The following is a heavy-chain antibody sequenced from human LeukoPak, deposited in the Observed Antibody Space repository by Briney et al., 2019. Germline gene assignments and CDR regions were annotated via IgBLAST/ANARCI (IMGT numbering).Heavy chain of an antibody. D-gene: IGHD6-13*01. V-gene: IGHV3-43*01. CDR3: AKDLYSSIDYGMDV. CDR2: ISWDGGST. Sequence: GGSLRLSCAASGFTFDDYTMHWVRQAPGKGLEWVSLISWDGGSTYYADSVKGRFTISRDNSKNSLYLQMNSLRTEDTALYYCAKDLYSSIDYGMDVWGQGTTVTVSS. J-gene: IGHJ6*02. CDR1: GFTFDDYT.